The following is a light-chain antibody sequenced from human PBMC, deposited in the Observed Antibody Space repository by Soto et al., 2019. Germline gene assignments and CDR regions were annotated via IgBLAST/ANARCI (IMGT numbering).Light chain of an antibody. J-gene: IGKJ4*01. CDR2: TVS. CDR3: VQRIEFPLT. V-gene: IGKV2-40*01. CDR1: QSLLDSDDGNTY. Sequence: DIVMTQTPLSLPVTPGEPASISCRSSQSLLDSDDGNTYLDWYLQKPGQSPQLLIYTVSSRASGVPDRFSGSGSGTDFTLKISRVEAEDVGFYYCVQRIEFPLTFGGGTKVEIK.